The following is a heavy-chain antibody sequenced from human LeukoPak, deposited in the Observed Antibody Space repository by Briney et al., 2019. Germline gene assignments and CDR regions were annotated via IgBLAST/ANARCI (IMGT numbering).Heavy chain of an antibody. CDR3: ARGPRIAAAVFNWFDP. CDR1: GDSISGNY. J-gene: IGHJ5*02. Sequence: SETLSLTCTVSGDSISGNYWSWIRQPPGKGLEWIGEINHSGSTNYNPSLKSRVTISVDTSKNQFSLKLSSVTAADTAVYYCARGPRIAAAVFNWFDPWGQGTLVTVSS. D-gene: IGHD6-13*01. V-gene: IGHV4-34*01. CDR2: INHSGST.